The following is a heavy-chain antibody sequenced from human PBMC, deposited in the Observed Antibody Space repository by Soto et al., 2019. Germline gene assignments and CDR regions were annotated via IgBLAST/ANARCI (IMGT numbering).Heavy chain of an antibody. CDR1: GGSFSGYY. J-gene: IGHJ4*02. CDR2: INHSGST. V-gene: IGHV4-34*01. Sequence: SETLSLTCAVHGGSFSGYYWSWIRQPPGKGLEWIGEINHSGSTNYNPSLKSRVTISVDTSKNQFSLKLSSVTAADTAVYYCASHYGGNSGPSFDYWGQGTLVTVS. D-gene: IGHD4-17*01. CDR3: ASHYGGNSGPSFDY.